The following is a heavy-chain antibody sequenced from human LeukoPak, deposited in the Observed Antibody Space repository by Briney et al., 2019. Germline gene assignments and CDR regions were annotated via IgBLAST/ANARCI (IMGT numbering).Heavy chain of an antibody. Sequence: PGGALRLFCGASGFTFSDFTMNWVRQAPGKGLEGVSCIGGSSDSYIYYSDSVRGRFAISRDNSKNTPYLQMNSPRAEDTAVYYCAKWAVSESSYLGAFDYWGQGTLVTVSS. V-gene: IGHV3-21*04. D-gene: IGHD1-26*01. J-gene: IGHJ4*02. CDR1: GFTFSDFT. CDR2: IGGSSDSYI. CDR3: AKWAVSESSYLGAFDY.